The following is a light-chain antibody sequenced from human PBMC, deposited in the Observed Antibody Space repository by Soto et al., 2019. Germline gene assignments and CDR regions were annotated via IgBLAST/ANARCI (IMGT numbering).Light chain of an antibody. V-gene: IGLV2-14*01. CDR3: ASYTSSSTSVI. CDR2: EVS. J-gene: IGLJ2*01. CDR1: SSDVGGYKY. Sequence: QSALTQPASVSGSPGQSITISCTGTSSDVGGYKYVSWYQQHPDKAPKLIIFEVSNRPSGISSRFSGSKSGNTASLTISGLQAEDEADYYCASYTSSSTSVIFGRGTQLPVL.